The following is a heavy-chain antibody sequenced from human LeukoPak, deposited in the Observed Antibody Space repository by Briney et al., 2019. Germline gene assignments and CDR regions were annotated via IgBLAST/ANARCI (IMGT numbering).Heavy chain of an antibody. Sequence: PGGSLRLSCAASGFTFSSYSMNWVRQAPGKGLEWVSSISSSSSYIYYADSVKGRFTISRDNAKNSLYLQMNSLRAEDTAVYYCARMEVAVAGQGAFDIWGQGTMVTVSS. CDR1: GFTFSSYS. CDR3: ARMEVAVAGQGAFDI. V-gene: IGHV3-21*01. CDR2: ISSSSSYI. J-gene: IGHJ3*02. D-gene: IGHD6-19*01.